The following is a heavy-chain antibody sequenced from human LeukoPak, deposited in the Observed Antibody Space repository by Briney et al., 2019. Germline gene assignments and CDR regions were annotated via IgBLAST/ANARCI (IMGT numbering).Heavy chain of an antibody. D-gene: IGHD2-21*02. CDR3: ARFVVVTEYFDY. CDR1: GFTFSSYA. Sequence: GGSLRLSCAASGFTFSSYAMHWVRQAPGKGLEWVAVISYDGSNKYYADSVKGRFTISRDNSKNTLYLQMNSLRAEDTAVYYCARFVVVTEYFDYWGQGTLVTVSS. V-gene: IGHV3-30*04. J-gene: IGHJ4*02. CDR2: ISYDGSNK.